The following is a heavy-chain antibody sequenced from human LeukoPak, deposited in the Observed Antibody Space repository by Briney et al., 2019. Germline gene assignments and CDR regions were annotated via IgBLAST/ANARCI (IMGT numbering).Heavy chain of an antibody. CDR2: IHHGAGT. CDR1: GGSFSDYF. CDR3: SKNNWFYP. Sequence: SETLSLTCAIYGGSFSDYFWSWIRQSPGKGLEWIGEIHHGAGTKYNPSLKSRVTISADSPKNQFYLKLTSVTAADTAVYYCSKNNWFYPWGQGTLVTVSS. J-gene: IGHJ5*02. V-gene: IGHV4-34*01.